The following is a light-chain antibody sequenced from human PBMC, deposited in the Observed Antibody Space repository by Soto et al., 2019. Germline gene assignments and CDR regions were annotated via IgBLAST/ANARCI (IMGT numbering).Light chain of an antibody. CDR2: DVT. CDR1: SSDIGGYNY. Sequence: QSALTQPRSVSGSPGQSVTISCTGTSSDIGGYNYVSWYQQHPGKAPELIIFDVTKRPSGVPVRFSGSKSGNTASLTISGLQAEDEADYYCSSYTSTGTPVFGTGTKLTVL. V-gene: IGLV2-11*01. J-gene: IGLJ1*01. CDR3: SSYTSTGTPV.